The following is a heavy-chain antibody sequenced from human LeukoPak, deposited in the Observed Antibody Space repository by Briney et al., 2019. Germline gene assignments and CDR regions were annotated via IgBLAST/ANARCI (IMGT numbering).Heavy chain of an antibody. J-gene: IGHJ6*03. D-gene: IGHD6-13*01. CDR2: INWNGGNI. CDR1: GFTFDDYA. CDR3: AKDIAAAGTSGGYMDV. V-gene: IGHV3-9*01. Sequence: PGGSPRLSCAASGFTFDDYAMHWVRQAPGKGLEWVSGINWNGGNIGYADSVKSRFTISRDNAKNSLYLQMNSLRAEDTALYYCAKDIAAAGTSGGYMDVWGKGTTVTISS.